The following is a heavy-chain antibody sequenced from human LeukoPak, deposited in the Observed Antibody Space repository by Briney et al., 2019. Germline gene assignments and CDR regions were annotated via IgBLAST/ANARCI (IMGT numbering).Heavy chain of an antibody. CDR3: ARGDSNIVASMDV. CDR1: GGSISSYY. J-gene: IGHJ6*02. D-gene: IGHD2-15*01. V-gene: IGHV4-4*07. Sequence: PSGTLSLTCTVSGGSISSYYWSWIRQPAGKGLEWIGRFYTSGYTNYNPSLKSRVTMSVDRSKNQFSLKLSSVTAADTAVYYCARGDSNIVASMDVWGQGTTVTVSS. CDR2: FYTSGYT.